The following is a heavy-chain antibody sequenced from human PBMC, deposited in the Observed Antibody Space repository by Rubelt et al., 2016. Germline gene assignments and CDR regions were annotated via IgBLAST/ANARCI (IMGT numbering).Heavy chain of an antibody. CDR3: ARDIGHSYGFDAMDV. CDR2: VYNSEST. Sequence: QVQLQESGPGLVKPSQTLSLACTVSGGSISSGVCYWSWIRQHPGKGLEWIGYVYNSESTNYNPSLRSRVTISADTAKNQFSRKVTSVTAADTAVYYCARDIGHSYGFDAMDVWGQGTTVTVSS. D-gene: IGHD5-18*01. CDR1: GGSISSGVCY. J-gene: IGHJ6*02. V-gene: IGHV4-31*03.